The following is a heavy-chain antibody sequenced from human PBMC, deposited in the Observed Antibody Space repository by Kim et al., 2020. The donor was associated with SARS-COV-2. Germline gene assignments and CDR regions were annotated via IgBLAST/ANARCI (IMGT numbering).Heavy chain of an antibody. CDR1: GGSISSYY. V-gene: IGHV4-59*01. J-gene: IGHJ6*02. CDR3: ARDFVPVLYYYGMEV. Sequence: SETLSLTCTVSGGSISSYYWSWIRQPPGKGLEWIGYIYYSGSTNYNPSLKSRVTISVDTSKNQFSLRLSSVTAEDTAVYYCARDFVPVLYYYGMEVWGQGTTVTVSS. D-gene: IGHD3-10*01. CDR2: IYYSGST.